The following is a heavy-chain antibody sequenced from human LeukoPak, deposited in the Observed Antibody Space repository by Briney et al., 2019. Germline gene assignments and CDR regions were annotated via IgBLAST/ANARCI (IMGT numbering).Heavy chain of an antibody. V-gene: IGHV3-30*18. CDR1: GFTLSSYA. J-gene: IGHJ4*02. Sequence: GGSLRLSCAASGFTLSSYAMSWVRQAPGKGLEWVAVISYDGSNKHYADSVKGRFTISRDNSKNTLYLQMNSLRAEDTAVYYCAKDYIAVAGPPGGYYFDYWGQGTLVTVSS. CDR2: ISYDGSNK. D-gene: IGHD6-19*01. CDR3: AKDYIAVAGPPGGYYFDY.